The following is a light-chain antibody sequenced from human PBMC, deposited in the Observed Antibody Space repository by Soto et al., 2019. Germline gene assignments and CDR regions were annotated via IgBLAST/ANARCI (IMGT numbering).Light chain of an antibody. V-gene: IGLV1-40*01. CDR1: SSNIGAGYD. Sequence: QSALTQPPSVSGAPGQRVTISCTGSSSNIGAGYDVHWYQQLPGTAPKLLIYGNSNRPSGVPDRFSGSKSGTSASLAITGLRDGVEAVYYCQSNDSGVRGVVFGGGTKVPVL. CDR3: QSNDSGVRGVV. J-gene: IGLJ2*01. CDR2: GNS.